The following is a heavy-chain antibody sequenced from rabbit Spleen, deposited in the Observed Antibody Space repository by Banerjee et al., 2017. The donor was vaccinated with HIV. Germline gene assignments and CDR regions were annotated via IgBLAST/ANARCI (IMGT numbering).Heavy chain of an antibody. V-gene: IGHV1S47*01. Sequence: QEQLVESGGGLVQPGGSLKLSCKASGFDFSSYGVSWGRQAPGKGLEWIGFIYPAKGSTDYASWVNGRFTISSDNAQSTVDLKMTSLTAADTATYFCTRDDGSGHYIDGYFNLWGQGTLVTVS. CDR1: GFDFSSYG. CDR3: TRDDGSGHYIDGYFNL. D-gene: IGHD1-1*01. CDR2: IYPAKGST. J-gene: IGHJ4*01.